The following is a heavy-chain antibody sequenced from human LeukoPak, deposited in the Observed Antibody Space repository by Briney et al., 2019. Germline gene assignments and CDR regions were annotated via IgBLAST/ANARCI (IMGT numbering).Heavy chain of an antibody. CDR3: ARDKAFLGYYDTSGYFQQWFDS. J-gene: IGHJ5*01. CDR2: IKQDGSEK. Sequence: GGSLRLSCAASGFTFSSYWMSWVRQAPGKGLEWVANIKQDGSEKYYVDSVKGRFTISRDNAKNSLYLQMNSLRAEDTAVYYCARDKAFLGYYDTSGYFQQWFDSWGQGTLVTVSS. D-gene: IGHD3-22*01. CDR1: GFTFSSYW. V-gene: IGHV3-7*03.